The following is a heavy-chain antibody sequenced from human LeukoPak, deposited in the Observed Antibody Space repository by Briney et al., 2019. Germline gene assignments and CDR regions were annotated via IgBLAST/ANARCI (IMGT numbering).Heavy chain of an antibody. CDR2: IKCKTEGGTI. CDR3: TTGGSSGYAMDV. D-gene: IGHD6-6*01. J-gene: IGHJ6*02. CDR1: GFTFSDAW. V-gene: IGHV3-15*01. Sequence: GGSLRLSCGTSGFTFSDAWMSWVRQAPGKRLEWVGRIKCKTEGGTIDYAAPVKGRFTISRDDSKDMLYLQMNSLKIEDTAVYYCTTGGSSGYAMDVWGQGTTVTVSS.